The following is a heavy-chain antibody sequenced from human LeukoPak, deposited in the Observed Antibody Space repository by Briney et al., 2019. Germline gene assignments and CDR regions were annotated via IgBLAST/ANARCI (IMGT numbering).Heavy chain of an antibody. CDR2: TYYRSKWFN. V-gene: IGHV6-1*01. D-gene: IGHD1-26*01. CDR1: GDSVSSNSAT. J-gene: IGHJ3*02. CDR3: TRGSGSYYAFDI. Sequence: SQTLSLTCAISGDSVSSNSATWNWIRQSPSRGLEWLGRTYYRSKWFNDYSVSVRSRITFNPDTSKNQISLQLNSVTPEDTAVYYCTRGSGSYYAFDIWGQGTVVTLSS.